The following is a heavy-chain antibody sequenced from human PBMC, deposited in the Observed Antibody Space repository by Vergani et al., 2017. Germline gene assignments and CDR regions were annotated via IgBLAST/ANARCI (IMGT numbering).Heavy chain of an antibody. D-gene: IGHD1-7*01. Sequence: EVQLVESGGGLVQPGGSLKLSCAASGFTFSGSAMHWVRQASGKGLEWVGRIRSKANSYETAYAASVKGRFTISRDDSKNTAYLQMNSLKTEDTAVYYCTRHPTITGTTGDYWGQGTLVTVSS. CDR1: GFTFSGSA. V-gene: IGHV3-73*01. CDR2: IRSKANSYET. CDR3: TRHPTITGTTGDY. J-gene: IGHJ4*02.